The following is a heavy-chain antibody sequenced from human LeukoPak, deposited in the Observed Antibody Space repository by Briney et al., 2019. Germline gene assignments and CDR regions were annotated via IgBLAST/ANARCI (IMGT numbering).Heavy chain of an antibody. V-gene: IGHV3-72*01. D-gene: IGHD3-16*01. J-gene: IGHJ3*02. CDR1: GVTLSDHH. Sequence: GGSLRLSCAASGVTLSDHHMDWVRQTPGMGLEWVGRTKDKRRSYTTEYAASVKGRFIISRDDSQNSVYLQMNSLKTEDTAVYYCARDGGEGGNSAFDIWGQGTMVTVSS. CDR3: ARDGGEGGNSAFDI. CDR2: TKDKRRSYTT.